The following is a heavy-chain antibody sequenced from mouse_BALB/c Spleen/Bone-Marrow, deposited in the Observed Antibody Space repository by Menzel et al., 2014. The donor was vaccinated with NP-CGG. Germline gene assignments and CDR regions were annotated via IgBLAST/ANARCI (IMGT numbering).Heavy chain of an antibody. J-gene: IGHJ4*01. V-gene: IGHV5-9-4*01. CDR1: GFTFSSYA. CDR3: VRAYGSSYAMDY. Sequence: DVKLVESGGGLVKPGGSLKLSCAASGFTFSSYAMSWVRQSPEKRLEWVAEISSGGNYTYYPDTVTGRFTISRDNAKNIPYLEMSSLRSDDTAMYYCVRAYGSSYAMDYWGQGTSVTVSS. CDR2: ISSGGNYT. D-gene: IGHD1-1*01.